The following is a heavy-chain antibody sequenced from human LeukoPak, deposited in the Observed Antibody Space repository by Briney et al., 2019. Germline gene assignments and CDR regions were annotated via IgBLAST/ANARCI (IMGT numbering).Heavy chain of an antibody. Sequence: GGSLRLSCAASGFTFNYYWMSWVRQAPGKGLEWVANIKQDGSEKYYADSVKGRFTIARDNAKNSLYLQMNSLRAEDTAVYYCTTIHCTNGVCYYFDYWGQGTLVTVSS. D-gene: IGHD2-8*01. V-gene: IGHV3-7*01. CDR1: GFTFNYYW. J-gene: IGHJ4*02. CDR2: IKQDGSEK. CDR3: TTIHCTNGVCYYFDY.